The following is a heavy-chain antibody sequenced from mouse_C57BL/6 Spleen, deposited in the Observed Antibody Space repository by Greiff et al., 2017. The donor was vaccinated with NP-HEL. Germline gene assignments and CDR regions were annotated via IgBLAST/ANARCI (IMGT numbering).Heavy chain of an antibody. CDR2: INPNNGGT. J-gene: IGHJ2*01. Sequence: VQLQQSGPELVKPGASVKISCKASGYTFTDYYMNWVKQSHGKSLEWIGDINPNNGGTSYNQKFKGKATLTVDKSSSTAYMELRSLTSEDSAVYYCAVYEYFDYWGQGTTLTVSS. CDR1: GYTFTDYY. V-gene: IGHV1-26*01. CDR3: AVYEYFDY. D-gene: IGHD1-1*01.